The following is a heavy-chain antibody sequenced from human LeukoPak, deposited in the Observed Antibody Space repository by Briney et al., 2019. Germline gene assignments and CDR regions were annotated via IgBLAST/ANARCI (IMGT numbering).Heavy chain of an antibody. CDR1: GGSISSSSYY. J-gene: IGHJ6*03. D-gene: IGHD6-6*01. CDR2: IYYSGST. V-gene: IGHV4-39*01. Sequence: SETLSLTCTVSGGSISSSSYYWGWIRQPPGKGLEWIGSIYYSGSTYYNPSLKSRVTISVDTSKNQFSLKLSSVTAADTAVYYCARHSSSSSYYYYMDVWGKGTTVTVSS. CDR3: ARHSSSSSYYYYMDV.